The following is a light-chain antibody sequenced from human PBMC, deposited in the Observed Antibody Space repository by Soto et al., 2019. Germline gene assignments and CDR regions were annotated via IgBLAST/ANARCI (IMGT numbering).Light chain of an antibody. CDR3: MQGTHWPWT. J-gene: IGKJ1*01. V-gene: IGKV2-30*01. CDR2: QVS. CDR1: QSLEYSDGNTF. Sequence: DVVLTQSPLSLPVTLGQPASMSCRSSQSLEYSDGNTFLNWFHQRPGQSPRRLIYQVSNRDSGVPDRFTGSGSGTDFTLRISRVEAEDVGLYFCMQGTHWPWTFGQGTEVEI.